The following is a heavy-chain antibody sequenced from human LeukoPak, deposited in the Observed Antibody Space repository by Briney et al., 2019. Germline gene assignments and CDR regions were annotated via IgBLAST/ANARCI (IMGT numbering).Heavy chain of an antibody. V-gene: IGHV3-64D*06. CDR2: ISSNGGST. CDR1: RFTFSSFA. D-gene: IGHD6-13*01. J-gene: IGHJ1*01. Sequence: GGSLRLSCSASRFTFSSFAMHWVRQAPGKGLEYVSAISSNGGSTYYADSVKGRFTISRDNSKNTLYLQMSSLRAEDTAVYYCVKSSSSWSQFEYFQHWGQGTLVTVSS. CDR3: VKSSSSWSQFEYFQH.